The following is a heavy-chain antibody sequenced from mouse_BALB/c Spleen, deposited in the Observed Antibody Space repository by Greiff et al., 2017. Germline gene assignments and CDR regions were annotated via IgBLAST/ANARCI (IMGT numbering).Heavy chain of an antibody. CDR3: TRLQRPPWFAY. D-gene: IGHD1-2*01. CDR1: GYTFTDYE. V-gene: IGHV1-15*01. CDR2: IDPETGGT. J-gene: IGHJ3*01. Sequence: VQLQQSGAELVRPGASVTLSCKASGYTFTDYEMHWVKQTPVHGLEWIGAIDPETGGTAYNQKFKGKATLTADKSSSTAYMELRSLTSEDSAVYYCTRLQRPPWFAYWGQGTLVTVSA.